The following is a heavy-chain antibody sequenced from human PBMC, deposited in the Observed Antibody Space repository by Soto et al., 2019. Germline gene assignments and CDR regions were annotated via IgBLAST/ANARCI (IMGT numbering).Heavy chain of an antibody. CDR3: VRDLVAVAGGRFDY. V-gene: IGHV6-1*01. CDR2: TYYRSKWYN. J-gene: IGHJ4*02. D-gene: IGHD6-19*01. CDR1: GDSVSSNSAA. Sequence: LSQTLSLTCAISGDSVSSNSAAWNWIRQSPSRGLEWLGRTYYRSKWYNDYAVSVKGRVTINPDTSKNQFSLQLNSVTPEDTAVYYCVRDLVAVAGGRFDYWGQGTLVTVSS.